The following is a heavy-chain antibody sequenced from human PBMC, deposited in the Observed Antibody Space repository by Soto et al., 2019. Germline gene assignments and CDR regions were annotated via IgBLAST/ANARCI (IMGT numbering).Heavy chain of an antibody. J-gene: IGHJ4*02. CDR1: GGSVSSGDEY. CDR2: VSYNGET. CDR3: ASARSGDSVTD. Sequence: QVQLQESGPGLVKPSQTLSLTCTVFGGSVSSGDEYWSWIRQAPGKGLEWIGSVSYNGETYSNPSHKSRIALFADTALTQFSLRVTSVTDADSAVYYCASARSGDSVTDWGQGTLVTVSS. V-gene: IGHV4-30-4*01. D-gene: IGHD4-17*01.